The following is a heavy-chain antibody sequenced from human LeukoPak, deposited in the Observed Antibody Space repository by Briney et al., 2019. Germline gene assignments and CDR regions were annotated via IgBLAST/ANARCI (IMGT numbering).Heavy chain of an antibody. CDR2: IYYSGST. V-gene: IGHV4-4*08. D-gene: IGHD5-12*01. J-gene: IGHJ5*02. CDR1: GGSISSYY. Sequence: SETLSLTCTVSGGSISSYYWSWIRQPPGKGLEWIGYIYYSGSTNYNPSLKSRVTISVDTSKNQFSLKLSSVTAADTAVYYCARDSGYDRTVGNWFDPWGQGTLVTVSS. CDR3: ARDSGYDRTVGNWFDP.